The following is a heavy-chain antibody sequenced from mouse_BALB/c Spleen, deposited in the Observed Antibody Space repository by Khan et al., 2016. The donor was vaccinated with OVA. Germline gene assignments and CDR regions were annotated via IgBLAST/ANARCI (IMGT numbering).Heavy chain of an antibody. J-gene: IGHJ2*01. CDR1: GYTFTSYW. CDR3: ESDRIDY. V-gene: IGHV1-7*01. Sequence: QVQLKQSGAELAKPGASVKMSCKASGYTFTSYWMHWIKQRPGQGLEWIGYINPTSGYTDYNQKFKDKATLTADNSSSTPYMQLSSLTSDDSAVDYGESDRIDYWGQGTALTVSS. CDR2: INPTSGYT.